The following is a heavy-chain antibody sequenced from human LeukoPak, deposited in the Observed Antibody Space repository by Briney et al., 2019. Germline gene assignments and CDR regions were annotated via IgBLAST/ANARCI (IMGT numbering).Heavy chain of an antibody. J-gene: IGHJ4*02. D-gene: IGHD7-27*01. CDR3: AKDVNRGSSHFDY. CDR2: ISGSGGST. V-gene: IGHV3-23*01. CDR1: GFTFSTYA. Sequence: GGSLRLSCAAAGFTFSTYALSWVRQAPGKGLEWVSGISGSGGSTYYADSVKGRFTISRDNSKNTLYLQMNSLRAEDTAVYYCAKDVNRGSSHFDYWGQGTLVTVSS.